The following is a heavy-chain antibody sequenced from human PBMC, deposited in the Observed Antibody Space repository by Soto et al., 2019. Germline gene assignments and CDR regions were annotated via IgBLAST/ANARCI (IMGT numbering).Heavy chain of an antibody. CDR2: IFPGDSDT. J-gene: IGHJ5*02. Sequence: GESLKISCQASGYTFTNSWIAWVRQTPGKGLEWMGIIFPGDSDTRYNPTFQGQVTISVDNSINPAYLRWNSLKASDTATYFCARHPSCGFDDTYYYYRFDLWGPGTLVTVSS. CDR1: GYTFTNSW. V-gene: IGHV5-51*01. D-gene: IGHD3-16*01. CDR3: ARHPSCGFDDTYYYYRFDL.